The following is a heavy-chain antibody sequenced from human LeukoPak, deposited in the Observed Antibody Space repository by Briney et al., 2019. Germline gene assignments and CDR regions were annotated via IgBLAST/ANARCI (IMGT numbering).Heavy chain of an antibody. V-gene: IGHV2-5*02. D-gene: IGHD5-12*01. J-gene: IGHJ4*02. CDR1: GFSLSTSGVA. Sequence: SGPPLVKPTQTLTLTCTFSGFSLSTSGVAVGWIRQPPGKALEWVGLIYWDGDTRYSPYMKTRPTITKDTSRNQVVLTMTNVDPVDTATYYCAHRPEGYGYTDWGQGTLVTVSS. CDR2: IYWDGDT. CDR3: AHRPEGYGYTD.